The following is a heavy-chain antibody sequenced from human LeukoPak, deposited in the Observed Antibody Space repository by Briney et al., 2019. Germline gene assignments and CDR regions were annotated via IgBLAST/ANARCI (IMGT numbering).Heavy chain of an antibody. D-gene: IGHD6-13*01. Sequence: SETLSLTCTVSGASISNYYWTWIRQSAGAGLEWIGRVYSSGSTNYNPSLKSRVTLSVDTSKHQFSLKLSSVTAADTAVYYCAGDPPASSSTHSSSWSFDFWGQGALVTVSS. CDR3: AGDPPASSSTHSSSWSFDF. CDR2: VYSSGST. V-gene: IGHV4-4*07. J-gene: IGHJ4*02. CDR1: GASISNYY.